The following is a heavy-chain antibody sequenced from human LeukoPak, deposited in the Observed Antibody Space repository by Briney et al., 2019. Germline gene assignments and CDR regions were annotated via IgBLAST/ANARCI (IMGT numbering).Heavy chain of an antibody. Sequence: GGSLRLSCAASGFTFSSHWMQWVRQAPGKGLVWVSRIDGDGSSTNYADSVKGRFTINRDSAKNTLYLQMNSLRAEDTAVYYCARGYSGYFYYWGQGTLVIVSS. J-gene: IGHJ4*02. CDR2: IDGDGSST. V-gene: IGHV3-74*01. CDR1: GFTFSSHW. CDR3: ARGYSGYFYY. D-gene: IGHD5-12*01.